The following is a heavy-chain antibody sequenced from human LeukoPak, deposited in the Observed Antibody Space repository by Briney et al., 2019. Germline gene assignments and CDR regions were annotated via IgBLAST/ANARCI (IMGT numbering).Heavy chain of an antibody. Sequence: ASVKVSCTASGYTFTGYYMHWVRQAPGQGLEWMGWINPNSGGTNYAQKFQGRVTMTRDTSISTAYMELGRLRSDDTAVYCCARVGGVITMVRGAPRRFDYWGQGTLVTVSS. CDR3: ARVGGVITMVRGAPRRFDY. J-gene: IGHJ4*02. CDR2: INPNSGGT. CDR1: GYTFTGYY. V-gene: IGHV1-2*02. D-gene: IGHD3-10*01.